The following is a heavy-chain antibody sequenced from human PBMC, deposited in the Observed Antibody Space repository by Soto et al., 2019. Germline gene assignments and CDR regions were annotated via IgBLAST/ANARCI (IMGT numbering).Heavy chain of an antibody. J-gene: IGHJ4*02. CDR3: GRDGALGDTAVVDS. Sequence: QVQLVESGGGVVQPGKSLRLSCAAPGFTFSTYGMHWVRQAPGKGLEWVAVIWYDGSNKYHGDSLKGRLTISRDNSKNTLYLQINILRAADTAVYYCGRDGALGDTAVVDSWGQGTLVTVSS. V-gene: IGHV3-33*01. CDR1: GFTFSTYG. CDR2: IWYDGSNK. D-gene: IGHD5-18*01.